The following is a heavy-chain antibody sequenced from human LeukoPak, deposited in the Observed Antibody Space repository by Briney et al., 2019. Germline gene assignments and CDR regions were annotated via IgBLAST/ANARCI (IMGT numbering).Heavy chain of an antibody. D-gene: IGHD3-22*01. V-gene: IGHV1-69*05. J-gene: IGHJ4*02. CDR1: GGTFSSYA. CDR2: IIPIFGTA. Sequence: SVKVSCKASGGTFSSYAISWVRQAPGQGLEWMGRIIPIFGTANYAQKFQGRVTITTDESTSTAYMELSSLRSENTAVYYCAGGLEYYDSSGYLTTPFDYWGQGTLVTVSS. CDR3: AGGLEYYDSSGYLTTPFDY.